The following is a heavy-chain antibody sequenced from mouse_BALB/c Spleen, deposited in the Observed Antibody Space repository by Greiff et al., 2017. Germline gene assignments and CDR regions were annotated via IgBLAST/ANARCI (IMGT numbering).Heavy chain of an antibody. CDR3: NVYGNSWFAY. J-gene: IGHJ3*01. V-gene: IGHV14-4*02. D-gene: IGHD2-1*01. Sequence: VQLKESGAELVRSGASVKLSCTASGFNIKDYYMHWVKQRPEQGLEWIGWIDPENGDTEYAPKFQGKATMTADTSSNTAYLQLSSLTSEDTAVYYCNVYGNSWFAYGGQGTLVTVSA. CDR1: GFNIKDYY. CDR2: IDPENGDT.